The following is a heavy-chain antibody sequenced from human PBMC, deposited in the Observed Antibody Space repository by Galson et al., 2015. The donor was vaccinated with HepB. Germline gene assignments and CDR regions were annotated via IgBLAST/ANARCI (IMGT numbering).Heavy chain of an antibody. J-gene: IGHJ4*01. D-gene: IGHD5-12*01. CDR1: GYSFSSYW. Sequence: QSGAEVKKPGESLKISCKGSGYSFSSYWIGWARQMPGKGLEWMGIIYPGDSDTRYSPSLEGQVTIAADKSISTAYLQWSSLKASDTAIYYCARQGYAAPFDYWGQGTLVTVSS. V-gene: IGHV5-51*01. CDR2: IYPGDSDT. CDR3: ARQGYAAPFDY.